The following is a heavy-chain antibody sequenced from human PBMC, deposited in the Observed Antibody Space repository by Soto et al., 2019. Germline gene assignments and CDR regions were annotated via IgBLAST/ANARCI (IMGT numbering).Heavy chain of an antibody. V-gene: IGHV3-33*01. CDR2: IWSDGNNR. D-gene: IGHD1-1*01. CDR1: GFMFSNHG. Sequence: QVQLVESGGGVVQPGRSLRLSCAASGFMFSNHGMHWVRQAPGKGLEWVAVIWSDGNNRYYADSVKGRFTISRDNSTNTVDLQMNSLRAEDTAVYYCVRGDNWNDEASDYWGQGTLVTVSS. J-gene: IGHJ4*02. CDR3: VRGDNWNDEASDY.